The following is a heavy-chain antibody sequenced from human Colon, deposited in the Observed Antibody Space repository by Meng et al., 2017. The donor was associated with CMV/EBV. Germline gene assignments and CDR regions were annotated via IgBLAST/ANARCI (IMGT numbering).Heavy chain of an antibody. CDR1: NAW. V-gene: IGHV3-15*07. Sequence: NAWRNWVRQAPGGGLEWVGRIKPNADGGTIDYAASVKGRFTISRDDSKNTVVLQMNALKTEDTAVYFCTTGLLRFLEFYMSPQPEFDYWGQGTLVTVSS. CDR3: TTGLLRFLEFYMSPQPEFDY. CDR2: IKPNADGGTI. D-gene: IGHD3-3*01. J-gene: IGHJ4*02.